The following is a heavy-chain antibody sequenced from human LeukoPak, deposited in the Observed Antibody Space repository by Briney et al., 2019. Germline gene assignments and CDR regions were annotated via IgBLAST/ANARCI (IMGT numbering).Heavy chain of an antibody. CDR3: ARDQWVFMMLEQKGSDFDP. D-gene: IGHD1/OR15-1a*01. J-gene: IGHJ5*02. CDR2: IWYDGSNK. V-gene: IGHV3-33*01. CDR1: GFTFSSYG. Sequence: PGGSLRLSCAASGFTFSSYGMHWVRQAPGKGLEWVAVIWYDGSNKYYADSVKGRFTISRDNSKNTLYLQMNSLRAEDTAVYYWARDQWVFMMLEQKGSDFDPWGQGTLVTVSS.